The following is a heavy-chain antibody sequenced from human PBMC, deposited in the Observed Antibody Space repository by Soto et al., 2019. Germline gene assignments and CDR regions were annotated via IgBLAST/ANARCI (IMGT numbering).Heavy chain of an antibody. CDR2: INHSGTT. D-gene: IGHD3-3*01. V-gene: IGHV4-34*01. Sequence: SETLSLTCAVYGGSFSGYSWTWLRQPPGKGLEWIGEINHSGTTDYNPALKSRVTMSADTSKNQFSLRMTSVTAADTAVYYCARARFDSWSHIYYGLDVWGQGTAVTVSS. J-gene: IGHJ6*02. CDR3: ARARFDSWSHIYYGLDV. CDR1: GGSFSGYS.